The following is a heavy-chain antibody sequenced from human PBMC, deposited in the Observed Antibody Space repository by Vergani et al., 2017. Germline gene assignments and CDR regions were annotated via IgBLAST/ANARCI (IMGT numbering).Heavy chain of an antibody. V-gene: IGHV3-23*01. Sequence: EVQLLQSEGAVVQPGGSLKLSCVASGFPFSSHAMSWVRQGHGQGLEWVTSIKNTVDSTHYADSVKGRFTISRDNSKNTLYLQMNSLRFEDTAVYYCGRGSDNYNWGQGTLVTVSS. CDR2: IKNTVDST. CDR3: GRGSDNYN. CDR1: GFPFSSHA. J-gene: IGHJ4*02. D-gene: IGHD5-24*01.